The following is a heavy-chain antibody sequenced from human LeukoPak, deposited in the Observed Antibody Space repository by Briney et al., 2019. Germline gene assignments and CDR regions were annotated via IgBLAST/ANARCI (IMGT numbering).Heavy chain of an antibody. CDR1: GYTFNRYG. Sequence: ASVQVSCKASGYTFNRYGFSWVRQAPGQGLEWMGWINAYNGNTNYAQKLQGRVTMTTETSTSTAYMELRSLRSDDTAVYYCARRQGTTLSFDYWGQGTLVTVFS. J-gene: IGHJ4*02. CDR2: INAYNGNT. CDR3: ARRQGTTLSFDY. V-gene: IGHV1-18*01. D-gene: IGHD1-1*01.